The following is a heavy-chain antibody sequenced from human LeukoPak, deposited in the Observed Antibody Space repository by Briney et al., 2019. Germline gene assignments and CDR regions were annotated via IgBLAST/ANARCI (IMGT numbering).Heavy chain of an antibody. CDR1: GYTFTSNG. CDR2: ISTYNGHT. J-gene: IGHJ4*02. Sequence: ASVKVSCKASGYTFTSNGISWVRQAPGQGLEWMGWISTYNGHTIFAQRFQGRVTITTDTSTSTAYMELRSLRSDDTAVYYCARDLAVVVTPPDYWGQGTLVTVSS. CDR3: ARDLAVVVTPPDY. V-gene: IGHV1-18*01. D-gene: IGHD3-22*01.